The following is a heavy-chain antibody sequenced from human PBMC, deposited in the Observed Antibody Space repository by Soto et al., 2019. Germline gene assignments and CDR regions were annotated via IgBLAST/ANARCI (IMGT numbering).Heavy chain of an antibody. CDR2: IIPIFGTA. Sequence: GASVKVSCKASGGTFSSYAISWVRQAPGQGLEWMGGIIPIFGTANYAQKFQGRVTITADESTSTAYMELSSPRSEDTAVYYCASRATSGGGFDYWGQGTLVTVSS. CDR1: GGTFSSYA. V-gene: IGHV1-69*13. J-gene: IGHJ4*02. CDR3: ASRATSGGGFDY. D-gene: IGHD3-10*01.